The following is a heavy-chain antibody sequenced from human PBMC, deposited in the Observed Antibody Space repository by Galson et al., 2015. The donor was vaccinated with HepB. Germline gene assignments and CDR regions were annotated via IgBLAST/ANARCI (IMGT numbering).Heavy chain of an antibody. CDR2: IIPIFGTA. Sequence: SVTVSCKASGGTFSSYAISWVRQAPGQGLEWMGGIIPIFGTANYAQKFQGRVTITADESTSTAYMELSSLRSEDTAVYYCARDRRYYYDSSGYYYFDYWGQGTLVTVSS. D-gene: IGHD3-22*01. J-gene: IGHJ4*02. V-gene: IGHV1-69*13. CDR3: ARDRRYYYDSSGYYYFDY. CDR1: GGTFSSYA.